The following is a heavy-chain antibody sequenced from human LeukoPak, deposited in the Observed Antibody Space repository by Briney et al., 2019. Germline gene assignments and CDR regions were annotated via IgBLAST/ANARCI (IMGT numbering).Heavy chain of an antibody. CDR2: IFYTGST. V-gene: IGHV4-30-4*08. CDR3: ARVQRGDYHIDPFDY. J-gene: IGHJ4*02. D-gene: IGHD2-21*02. Sequence: SETLSLTCTVSGGSISGGRYYLAWIRQPPGKGLEWIGYIFYTGSTYFNPSLKSRLTISVDTSKNQFTLKLSAVTAADTAMYYCARVQRGDYHIDPFDYWGQGTLVTVSS. CDR1: GGSISGGRYY.